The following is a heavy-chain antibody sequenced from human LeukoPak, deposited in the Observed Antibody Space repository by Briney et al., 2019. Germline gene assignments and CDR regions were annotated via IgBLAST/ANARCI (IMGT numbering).Heavy chain of an antibody. D-gene: IGHD3-22*01. V-gene: IGHV4-34*01. CDR3: ARGNRVYYDSSFDP. CDR1: GGSFSGYY. Sequence: NPSETLSLTCAVYGGSFSGYYWSWIRQPPGKGLEWIGEINHSGSTNCNPSLKSRVTISVNTSKNQFSLKLSSVTAADTAVYYCARGNRVYYDSSFDPWGQGTLVTVSS. J-gene: IGHJ5*02. CDR2: INHSGST.